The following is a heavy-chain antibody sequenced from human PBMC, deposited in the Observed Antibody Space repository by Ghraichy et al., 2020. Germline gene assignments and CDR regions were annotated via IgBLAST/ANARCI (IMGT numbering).Heavy chain of an antibody. J-gene: IGHJ4*02. CDR2: IYYTDSA. CDR1: GGSVSSGSYY. Sequence: SETLSLTCTVSGGSVSSGSYYWSWIRQPPGKGLEWIGYIYYTDSANYSPSLESRVTISIDRSKNQFSLRLRSVNARDTAVYYCAGRYYDSGSPPGDLDYWGQGTLVTVSS. D-gene: IGHD3-22*01. CDR3: AGRYYDSGSPPGDLDY. V-gene: IGHV4-61*01.